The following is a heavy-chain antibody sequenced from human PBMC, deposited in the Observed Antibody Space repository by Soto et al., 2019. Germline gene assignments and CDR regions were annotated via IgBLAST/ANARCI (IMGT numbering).Heavy chain of an antibody. V-gene: IGHV5-51*01. J-gene: IGHJ4*02. CDR2: IFPGDSDT. D-gene: IGHD3-22*01. CDR1: GDTFTNSW. Sequence: GESLKICCKASGDTFTNSWIAWVRQTPGKGLEWMGIIFPGDSDTRYNPSFQGQVTISVDNSINTAYLQWNSLKASDTATYFCARHPSHGFDNNYYYYSFDLSGPGTLVTVSS. CDR3: ARHPSHGFDNNYYYYSFDL.